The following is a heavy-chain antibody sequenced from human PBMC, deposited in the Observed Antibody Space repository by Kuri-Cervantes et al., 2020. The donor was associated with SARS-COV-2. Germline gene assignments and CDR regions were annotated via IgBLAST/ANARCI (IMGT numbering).Heavy chain of an antibody. CDR1: GFTFSSYS. CDR3: ARDRGEDIVVVVAASAYGY. CDR2: ISSSSSYI. D-gene: IGHD2-15*01. J-gene: IGHJ4*02. V-gene: IGHV3-21*01. Sequence: GGSLRLSCAASGFTFSSYSMNWVRQAPGKGLEWVSSISSSSSYIYYADSVKGRFTISRDNAKNSLYLQMNSLRAEDTAVYYCARDRGEDIVVVVAASAYGYWGQGTLVTVSS.